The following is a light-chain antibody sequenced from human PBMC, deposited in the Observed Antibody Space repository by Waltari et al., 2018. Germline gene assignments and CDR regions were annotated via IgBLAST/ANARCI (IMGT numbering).Light chain of an antibody. CDR2: KDS. CDR3: QSADSSGTYV. V-gene: IGLV3-25*03. Sequence: SYELTQPPSVSVSPGQPATITVSGDPFPTQYATWYQQKPGQAPVLVIDKDSERPSGIPERFSGSSSGTTVTLTISGVQAEDEADYYCQSADSSGTYVFGTGTKVTVL. J-gene: IGLJ1*01. CDR1: PFPTQY.